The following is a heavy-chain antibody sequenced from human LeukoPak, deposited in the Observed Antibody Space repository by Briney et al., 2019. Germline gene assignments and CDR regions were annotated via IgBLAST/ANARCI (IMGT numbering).Heavy chain of an antibody. V-gene: IGHV4-39*01. CDR2: ISYSGST. CDR3: VRIYCTSTSCYGDSYYGMDV. Sequence: SETLSLTCTVSGGSISSSGYYWGWIRQPPGKGLEWIGSISYSGSTYYNPSLKTRVTMSVDTSENQFSLKLSSVTAADSTVYYCVRIYCTSTSCYGDSYYGMDVWGQGTTVTVSS. D-gene: IGHD2-2*01. CDR1: GGSISSSGYY. J-gene: IGHJ6*02.